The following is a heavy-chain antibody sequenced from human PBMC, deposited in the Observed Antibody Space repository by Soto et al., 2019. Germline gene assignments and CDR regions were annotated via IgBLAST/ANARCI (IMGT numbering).Heavy chain of an antibody. CDR1: GGSISSGDYY. CDR2: IYYSGSN. J-gene: IGHJ2*01. CDR3: ARDLLWGGLRDWYFDL. V-gene: IGHV4-30-4*01. D-gene: IGHD2-21*02. Sequence: QVQLQESGPGLVKPSQTLSLTCTVSGGSISSGDYYWSWIRQPPGQGLEWIGYIYYSGSNYYNPSLKSRVTISVDTSKNQFSLKLSSVTAADTAVYYCARDLLWGGLRDWYFDLWGRGTLVTVSS.